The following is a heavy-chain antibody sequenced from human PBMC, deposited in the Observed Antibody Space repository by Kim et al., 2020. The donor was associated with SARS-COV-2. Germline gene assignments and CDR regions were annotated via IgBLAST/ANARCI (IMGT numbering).Heavy chain of an antibody. CDR1: GFTFSSYS. CDR3: ARDSGSTGADDY. Sequence: GGSLRLSCAASGFTFSSYSMTWVRQAPGKGLEWVSYISGSSRTIYYADSVKGRFTISRDNAKNSLYLQMNSLRDEDTALYYCARDSGSTGADDYWGQGTQVTVSS. CDR2: ISGSSRTI. J-gene: IGHJ4*02. V-gene: IGHV3-48*02. D-gene: IGHD6-13*01.